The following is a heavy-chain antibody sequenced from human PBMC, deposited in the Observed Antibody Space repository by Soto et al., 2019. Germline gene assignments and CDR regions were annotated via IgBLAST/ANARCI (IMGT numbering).Heavy chain of an antibody. CDR2: IWYDGSNK. Sequence: SLILSCASSGFTFSSYGMHWVRQAPGKGLEWVAVIWYDGSNKYYADSVKGRLTISRDNSKNTLYLQMNSLRAEHTAVYYCARGYYQYEYYFDYWGQGTLVTVPS. V-gene: IGHV3-33*01. J-gene: IGHJ4*02. D-gene: IGHD2-2*01. CDR3: ARGYYQYEYYFDY. CDR1: GFTFSSYG.